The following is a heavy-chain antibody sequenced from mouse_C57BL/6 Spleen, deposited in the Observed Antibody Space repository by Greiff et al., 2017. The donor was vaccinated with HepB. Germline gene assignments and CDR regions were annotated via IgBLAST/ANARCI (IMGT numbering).Heavy chain of an antibody. J-gene: IGHJ4*01. CDR3: AKEGHYYAMDY. CDR1: GYTFTSYW. Sequence: VQLQQPGAELVKPGASVKMSCKASGYTFTSYWITWVKQRPGQGLEWIGDIYPGSGSTYYNEKFKSKATLTVDTSSSTAYMQLSSLTSEDSAVYYCAKEGHYYAMDYWGQGASVTVSS. CDR2: IYPGSGST. V-gene: IGHV1-55*01.